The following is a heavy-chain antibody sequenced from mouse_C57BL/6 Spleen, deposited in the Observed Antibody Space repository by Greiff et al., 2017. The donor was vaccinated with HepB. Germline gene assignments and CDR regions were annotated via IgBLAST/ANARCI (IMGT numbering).Heavy chain of an antibody. CDR1: GFTFSSYA. Sequence: DVMLVESGGGLVKPGGSLKLSCAASGFTFSSYAMSWVRQTPEKRLEWVATISDGGSYTYYPDNVKGRFTISRDNAKNNLYLQMSHLKSEDTAMYYCAREAYYGSFDYWGQGTTLTVSS. D-gene: IGHD1-1*01. CDR2: ISDGGSYT. CDR3: AREAYYGSFDY. V-gene: IGHV5-4*01. J-gene: IGHJ2*01.